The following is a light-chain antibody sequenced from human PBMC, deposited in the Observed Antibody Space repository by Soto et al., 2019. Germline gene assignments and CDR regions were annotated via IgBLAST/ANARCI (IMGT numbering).Light chain of an antibody. Sequence: QSALTQPASVSGSPGHSITISCTGTRSDVGGFDYVSWYQHHPGKAPKLMMYEVSNRPSGVSNRFSGSKSGNTASLTISGLQAEDEADYYCCSYTTTSTRVVFGGGTKLTVL. CDR2: EVS. J-gene: IGLJ2*01. CDR3: CSYTTTSTRVV. CDR1: RSDVGGFDY. V-gene: IGLV2-14*01.